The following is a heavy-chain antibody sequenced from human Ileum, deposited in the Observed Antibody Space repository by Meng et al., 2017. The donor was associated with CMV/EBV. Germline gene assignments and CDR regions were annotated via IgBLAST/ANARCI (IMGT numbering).Heavy chain of an antibody. Sequence: VPLQESVPGLVKPSETLSLTCTVSGASISAYFWSWIRQPAGKGLECIGRFHTSGTTNYNPSLKSRVTMSVDSSKNQFSLNLSSVTAADTAVYYCATEKWAAAGYGAFDIWGQGTMVTVSS. CDR1: GASISAYF. J-gene: IGHJ3*02. V-gene: IGHV4-4*07. CDR3: ATEKWAAAGYGAFDI. D-gene: IGHD6-13*01. CDR2: FHTSGTT.